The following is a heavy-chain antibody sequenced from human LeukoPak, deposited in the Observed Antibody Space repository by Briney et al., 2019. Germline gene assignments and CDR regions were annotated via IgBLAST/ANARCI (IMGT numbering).Heavy chain of an antibody. Sequence: ASVKVSCKASGYTFTGYYMHWVRQAPGQGLEWMGRINPNSGGTNYAQKFQGRVTTTRDASISTAYMELSRLRSDDTAVYYCAREGSDSCHDYWGQGTLVTVSS. CDR3: AREGSDSCHDY. CDR2: INPNSGGT. V-gene: IGHV1-2*06. CDR1: GYTFTGYY. D-gene: IGHD2-15*01. J-gene: IGHJ4*02.